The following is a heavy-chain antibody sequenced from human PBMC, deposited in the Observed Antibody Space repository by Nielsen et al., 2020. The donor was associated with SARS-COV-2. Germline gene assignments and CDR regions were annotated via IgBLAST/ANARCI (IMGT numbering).Heavy chain of an antibody. D-gene: IGHD2-21*01. V-gene: IGHV4-39*01. Sequence: GSLRLSCTVSGGSISSSSYYWGWIRQPPGKGLEWIGSIYYSGSTYYNPSLKSRDTISVDTSKNQFSLKLSSVTAADTAVYYCARQVVVIASPIDYWGQGTLVTVSS. J-gene: IGHJ4*02. CDR3: ARQVVVIASPIDY. CDR2: IYYSGST. CDR1: GGSISSSSYY.